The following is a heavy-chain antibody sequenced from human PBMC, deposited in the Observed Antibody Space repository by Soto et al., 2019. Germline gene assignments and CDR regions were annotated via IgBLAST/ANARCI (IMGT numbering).Heavy chain of an antibody. Sequence: SVKVSCKASGGTFSSYAISWVRQAPGQGLEWMGGIIPVFGTGIYAQKFQGRVTITADKSTNTAYMELSSLRSEDTAVYFCARVGGTGGYTYGLDYWGQGTLVTV. D-gene: IGHD5-18*01. CDR1: GGTFSSYA. J-gene: IGHJ4*02. V-gene: IGHV1-69*06. CDR3: ARVGGTGGYTYGLDY. CDR2: IIPVFGTG.